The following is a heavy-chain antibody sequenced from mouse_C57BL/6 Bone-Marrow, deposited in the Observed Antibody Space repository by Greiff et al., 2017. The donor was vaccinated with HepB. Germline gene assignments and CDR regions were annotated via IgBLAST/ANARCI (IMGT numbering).Heavy chain of an antibody. V-gene: IGHV1-67*01. Sequence: QVQLKESGPELVRPGVSVKISCKGSGYTFTDYAMHWVKQSHAKSLEWIGVISTYYGDASYNQKFKDKATMTVDKSSSTAYMELARLTSEDSAVYYSRPLLLWYPYRAMDYWGQGTSVTVSS. D-gene: IGHD2-10*01. CDR2: ISTYYGDA. CDR3: RPLLLWYPYRAMDY. CDR1: GYTFTDYA. J-gene: IGHJ4*01.